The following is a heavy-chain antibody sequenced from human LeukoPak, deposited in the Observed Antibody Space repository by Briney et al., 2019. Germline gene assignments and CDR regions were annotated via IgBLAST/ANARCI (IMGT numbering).Heavy chain of an antibody. Sequence: GASVKVSCKASGYTFTSYYMHWVRQAPGQGLEWMGIINPSGGSTSYAQKFQGRVTMTRDTSISTAYMELSRLRSDDTAVYYCASSGWEYYFDHWGQGTLVTVSS. J-gene: IGHJ4*02. V-gene: IGHV1-46*01. CDR3: ASSGWEYYFDH. D-gene: IGHD6-19*01. CDR2: INPSGGST. CDR1: GYTFTSYY.